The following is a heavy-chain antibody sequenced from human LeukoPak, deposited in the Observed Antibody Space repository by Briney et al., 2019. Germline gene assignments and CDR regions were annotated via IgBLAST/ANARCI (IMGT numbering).Heavy chain of an antibody. J-gene: IGHJ6*02. Sequence: SETLSLTCTVSGGSISSYYWSWIRQPPGKGLEWIGYIYYSGSTNYNPSLKSRVTISVDTSKNQFSLKLSSVTAADTAVYYCARARGTMVRGVIKKDYGMDVWGQGTTVTVSS. CDR3: ARARGTMVRGVIKKDYGMDV. CDR1: GGSISSYY. CDR2: IYYSGST. V-gene: IGHV4-59*12. D-gene: IGHD3-10*01.